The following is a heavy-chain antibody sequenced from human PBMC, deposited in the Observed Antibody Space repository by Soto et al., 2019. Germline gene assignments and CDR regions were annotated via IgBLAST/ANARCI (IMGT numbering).Heavy chain of an antibody. CDR1: GFTFSSYA. J-gene: IGHJ4*02. V-gene: IGHV3-23*01. CDR3: AKLAASGKATFDY. CDR2: ISGSGGST. Sequence: PGGSLRLSCAASGFTFSSYAMSWVRQAPGKGLEWVSAISGSGGSTYYADSVKGRFTISRDNSKSTLYLQMNSLRAEDTAVYYWAKLAASGKATFDYWGTGTLVTVSS. D-gene: IGHD6-13*01.